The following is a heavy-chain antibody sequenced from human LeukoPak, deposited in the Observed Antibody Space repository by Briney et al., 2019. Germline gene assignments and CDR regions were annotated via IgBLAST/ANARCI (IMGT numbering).Heavy chain of an antibody. J-gene: IGHJ5*02. CDR1: GFTFRTCT. CDR3: ASAGAVTDSFVH. Sequence: PGGSLRLSCAASGFTFRTCTMHWVRQAPGKGLEWVASISYDGYYKYYAESVKGPFIISRDNSKSTLYLQINSLRADDTAVYYCASAGAVTDSFVHWGEGTLVIVSS. D-gene: IGHD4-23*01. V-gene: IGHV3-30-3*01. CDR2: ISYDGYYK.